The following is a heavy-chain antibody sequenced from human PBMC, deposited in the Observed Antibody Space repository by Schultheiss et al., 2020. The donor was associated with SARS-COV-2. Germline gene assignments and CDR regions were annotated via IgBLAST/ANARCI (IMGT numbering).Heavy chain of an antibody. J-gene: IGHJ4*02. D-gene: IGHD3-16*01. CDR3: ARHPAPWDYFDY. CDR2: INHSGST. Sequence: SETLSLTCAVYGGSFSGYYWSWIRQPPGKGLEWIGEINHSGSTNYNPSLKSRVTISVDTSKNQFSLKLSSVTAADTAVYYCARHPAPWDYFDYWGQGTLVTVSS. CDR1: GGSFSGYY. V-gene: IGHV4-34*01.